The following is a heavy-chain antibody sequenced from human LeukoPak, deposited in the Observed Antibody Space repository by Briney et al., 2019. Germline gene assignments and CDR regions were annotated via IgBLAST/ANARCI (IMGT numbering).Heavy chain of an antibody. Sequence: SETLSLTCTVSGGSISSSSYYWGWIRQPPGKGLEWIGRVYSSGNTNYNPSLKSRVTMSVDTSKNQFSLRLSSVTAADTAIYYCATDDGTSSLIDAFDIWGQGTMVTVSS. CDR3: ATDDGTSSLIDAFDI. CDR1: GGSISSSSYY. CDR2: VYSSGNT. J-gene: IGHJ3*02. D-gene: IGHD6-13*01. V-gene: IGHV4-39*07.